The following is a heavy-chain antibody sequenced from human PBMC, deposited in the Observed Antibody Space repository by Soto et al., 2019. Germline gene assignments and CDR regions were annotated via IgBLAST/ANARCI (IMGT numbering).Heavy chain of an antibody. CDR2: IIPIFGTA. D-gene: IGHD2-15*01. J-gene: IGHJ5*02. Sequence: QVQLVQSGAEVKKPGSSVKVSCKASGGTFSSYAISWVRQAPGQGLEWMGGIIPIFGTANYAQKFQGRVTITADKSTSTAYRELSSLRSEDMAVYYCARDLGYCSGGSCYEEGWFDPWGQGTLVTVSS. CDR3: ARDLGYCSGGSCYEEGWFDP. CDR1: GGTFSSYA. V-gene: IGHV1-69*06.